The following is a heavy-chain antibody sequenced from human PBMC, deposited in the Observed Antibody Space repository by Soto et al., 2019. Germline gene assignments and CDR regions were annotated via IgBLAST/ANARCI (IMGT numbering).Heavy chain of an antibody. CDR3: ARREVGATTRYYYYGMDV. V-gene: IGHV1-69*13. CDR1: GGTFSSYA. J-gene: IGHJ6*02. CDR2: IIPIFGTA. D-gene: IGHD1-26*01. Sequence: SVKVSCKASGGTFSSYAISWVRQAPGQGLEWMGGIIPIFGTANYAQKFQGRVTITADESTSTAYMELSSLRSEDTAVYYCARREVGATTRYYYYGMDVWGQGTTVTVSS.